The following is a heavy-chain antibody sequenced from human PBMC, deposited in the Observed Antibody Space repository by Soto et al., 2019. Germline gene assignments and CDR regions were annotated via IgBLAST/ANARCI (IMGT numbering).Heavy chain of an antibody. CDR2: ILVDGRT. V-gene: IGHV3-23*01. CDR1: GSTFTDFT. Sequence: PGGSLRLSCAGSGSTFTDFTMTWVRQAPGKGLEWVSTILVDGRTFYVDSVKGRFTISRDSSQNTVYLQMNSLTAGDTALYYCAKATATGGGAFDICGQGTMVTVSS. J-gene: IGHJ3*02. D-gene: IGHD2-8*02. CDR3: AKATATGGGAFDI.